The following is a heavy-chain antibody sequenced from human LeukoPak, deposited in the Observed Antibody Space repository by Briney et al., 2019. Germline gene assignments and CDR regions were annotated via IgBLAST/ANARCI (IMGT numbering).Heavy chain of an antibody. V-gene: IGHV3-23*01. Sequence: GGSLRLSCAASGFTFSSYAMSWVRQAPGKGLEWVSATSGSGDGTFYADSVRGRFTISRDNSKNTLYLQMNSLRAEDTAIYYCAKLRDFFDSSGQFDYWGQGTLVTVSS. CDR2: TSGSGDGT. J-gene: IGHJ4*02. D-gene: IGHD3-22*01. CDR3: AKLRDFFDSSGQFDY. CDR1: GFTFSSYA.